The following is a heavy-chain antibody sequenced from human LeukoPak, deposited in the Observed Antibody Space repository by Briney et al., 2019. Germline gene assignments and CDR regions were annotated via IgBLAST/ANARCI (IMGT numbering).Heavy chain of an antibody. CDR1: GGSISSYY. Sequence: SETLSLTCTVSGGSISSYYWSWIRQPAGQGLEWIGRIYTSGSTNYNPSLKSRVTISVDKSKNQFSLKLSSVTAADTAVYYCARERRTAMSYNWFDPWGQGTLVTVSS. V-gene: IGHV4-4*07. CDR2: IYTSGST. J-gene: IGHJ5*02. D-gene: IGHD5-18*01. CDR3: ARERRTAMSYNWFDP.